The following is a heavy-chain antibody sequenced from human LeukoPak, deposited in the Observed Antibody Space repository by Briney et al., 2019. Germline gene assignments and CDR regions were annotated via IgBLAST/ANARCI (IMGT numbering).Heavy chain of an antibody. D-gene: IGHD3-10*01. CDR2: ISVTSEK. V-gene: IGHV3-48*02. Sequence: QPGGCPPASYAASGYTFSGYRMNWVRQAPGKGLEWLSDISVTSEKSYADSVKGRFTISRDNAKNSLYLQMNSLRDEDTAVYYCVRNPGSSSNNWGQGTLVTVSS. CDR3: VRNPGSSSNN. CDR1: GYTFSGYR. J-gene: IGHJ4*02.